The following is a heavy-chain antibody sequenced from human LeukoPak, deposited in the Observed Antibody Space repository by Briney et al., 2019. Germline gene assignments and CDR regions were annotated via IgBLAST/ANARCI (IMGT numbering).Heavy chain of an antibody. CDR1: GFTFRCCA. D-gene: IGHD6-13*01. CDR2: ISGSFAIA. V-gene: IGHV3-23*01. Sequence: GGSLRLSCAASGFTFRCCALRWVRPAPGKGLEWVSPISGSFAIAYDADSVKGPFTISRDNSRNTLYLQMNSLRAEDTAVYYCAKAAPVVAATGADYCGQGTLVTVSS. CDR3: AKAAPVVAATGADY. J-gene: IGHJ4*02.